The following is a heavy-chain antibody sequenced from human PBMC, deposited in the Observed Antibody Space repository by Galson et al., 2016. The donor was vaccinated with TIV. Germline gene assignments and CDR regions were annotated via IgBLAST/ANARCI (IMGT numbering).Heavy chain of an antibody. Sequence: SLRLSCAASGFTFSSFWMSWVRQAPGKGLEWVTNIKQDGSERYYVASVTGRIIIARDNAKNSVYLQMNSLRVEDTAVYYCARGRSGYFDYWGRGTLVAVSS. J-gene: IGHJ4*02. CDR2: IKQDGSER. CDR3: ARGRSGYFDY. V-gene: IGHV3-7*03. D-gene: IGHD3-3*01. CDR1: GFTFSSFW.